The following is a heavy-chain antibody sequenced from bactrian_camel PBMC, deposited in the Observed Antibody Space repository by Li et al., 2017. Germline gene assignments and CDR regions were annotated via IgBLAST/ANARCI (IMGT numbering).Heavy chain of an antibody. J-gene: IGHJ4*01. CDR3: AADPLTMVSNSANWNY. CDR1: AYPRSC. D-gene: IGHD7*01. Sequence: HVQLVESGGGAVETGGSRTLSCTVSAYPRSCVGWSRQAPGKEREGIAAISTIYTGIRGTVYADSVKCRFTISQDNAKNTLYLQMNSLKPEDTAVYYCAADPLTMVSNSANWNYWGQGTQVTVS. V-gene: IGHV3S54*01. CDR2: ISTIYTGIRGT.